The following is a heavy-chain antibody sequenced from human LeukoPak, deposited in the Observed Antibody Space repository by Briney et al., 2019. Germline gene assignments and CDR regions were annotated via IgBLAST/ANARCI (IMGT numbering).Heavy chain of an antibody. D-gene: IGHD6-19*01. CDR2: INHSGST. J-gene: IGHJ6*03. V-gene: IGHV4-34*01. CDR1: GGSFSGYY. Sequence: SETLSLTCAVYGGSFSGYYWSWIRQPPGKGLEWIGEINHSGSTNYNPSLKSRVTISVDTSKNQFSLKLSSVTAADTAVYYCARGPASSEHYMDVWGKGTTVTVSS. CDR3: ARGPASSEHYMDV.